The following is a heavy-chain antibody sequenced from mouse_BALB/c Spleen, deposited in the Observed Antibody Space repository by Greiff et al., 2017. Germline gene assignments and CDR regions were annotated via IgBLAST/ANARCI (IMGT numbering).Heavy chain of an antibody. CDR1: GFTFSDYY. Sequence: EVQGVESGGGLVKPGGSLKLSCAASGFTFSDYYMYWVRQTPEKRLEWVATISDGGSYTYYPDSVKGRFTISRDNAKNNLYLQMSSLKSEDTAMYYCARDRGDEAWFAYWGQGTLVTVSA. CDR2: ISDGGSYT. D-gene: IGHD3-3*01. J-gene: IGHJ3*01. CDR3: ARDRGDEAWFAY. V-gene: IGHV5-4*02.